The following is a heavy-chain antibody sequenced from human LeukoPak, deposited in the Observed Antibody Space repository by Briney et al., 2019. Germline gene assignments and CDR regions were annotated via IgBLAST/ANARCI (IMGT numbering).Heavy chain of an antibody. J-gene: IGHJ3*02. CDR1: GYTFTSYG. CDR2: IRAYNGNT. D-gene: IGHD2-2*01. CDR3: ARLVVPAAKNDAFDI. Sequence: ASVTVSCKASGYTFTSYGISWVRQAPGQGVEWVGWIRAYNGNTNYAQKLQGRVTMTTDTSTSTAYMELRSLRSADTAVYYCARLVVPAAKNDAFDIWGQGTMVTVSS. V-gene: IGHV1-18*01.